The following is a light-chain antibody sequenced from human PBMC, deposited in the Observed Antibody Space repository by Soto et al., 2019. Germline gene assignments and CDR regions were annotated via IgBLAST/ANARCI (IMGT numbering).Light chain of an antibody. CDR3: QQYGSPSWT. CDR2: GAS. CDR1: QSVSSSY. J-gene: IGKJ1*01. V-gene: IGKV3-20*01. Sequence: ESVLTQSPGTLSLSPGERATLSCRASQSVSSSYFAWYQQRFGQAPRLLIYGASSRATGIPDRFSGSGSGTDFTLTISRLEPEDFAVYYCQQYGSPSWTFGQGTKV.